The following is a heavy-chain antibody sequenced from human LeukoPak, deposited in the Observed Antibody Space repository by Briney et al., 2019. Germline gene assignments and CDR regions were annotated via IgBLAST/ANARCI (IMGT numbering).Heavy chain of an antibody. CDR2: IYHSGST. J-gene: IGHJ1*01. D-gene: IGHD6-13*01. CDR1: GYSISSGYY. CDR3: ARVAAGIGFFQH. V-gene: IGHV4-38-2*02. Sequence: SETLSLTCTVSGYSISSGYYWGWIRQPPGKGLEWIGSIYHSGSTYYNPSLKSRVTISVDTSKNQLSLKLSSVTAADTAVYYCARVAAGIGFFQHWGQGTLVTVSS.